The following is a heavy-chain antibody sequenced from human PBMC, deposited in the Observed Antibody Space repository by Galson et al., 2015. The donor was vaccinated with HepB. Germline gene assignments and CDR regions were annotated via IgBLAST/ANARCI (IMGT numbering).Heavy chain of an antibody. CDR3: ARGSVVPAAIPLYYYYYYMDV. CDR1: GFTFSSYG. D-gene: IGHD2-2*01. CDR2: IWYDGSNK. J-gene: IGHJ6*03. Sequence: SLRLSCAASGFTFSSYGMHWVRQAPGKGLEWVAVIWYDGSNKYYADSVKGRFTISRDNSKNTLYLQMNSLRAEDTAVYYCARGSVVPAAIPLYYYYYYMDVWGKGTTVTVSS. V-gene: IGHV3-33*01.